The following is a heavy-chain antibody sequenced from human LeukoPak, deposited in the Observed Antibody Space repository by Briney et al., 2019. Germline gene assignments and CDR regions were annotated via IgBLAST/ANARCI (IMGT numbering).Heavy chain of an antibody. J-gene: IGHJ4*02. Sequence: GGSLRLSCAASGFTFSSYSMNWVRQAPGKGLEWVSSISSSSSYIYYADSVKGRFTISRDNAKNSLYLQMNSLRAEDTAVYYCARAQLNGYYFDYWGQGTLVTVSS. CDR3: ARAQLNGYYFDY. V-gene: IGHV3-21*01. CDR1: GFTFSSYS. CDR2: ISSSSSYI. D-gene: IGHD2-2*01.